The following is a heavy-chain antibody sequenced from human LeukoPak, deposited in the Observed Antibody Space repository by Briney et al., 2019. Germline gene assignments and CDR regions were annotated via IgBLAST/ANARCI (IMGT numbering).Heavy chain of an antibody. CDR2: IYYTGST. D-gene: IGHD4-17*01. CDR3: ATLRPGY. Sequence: KPSETLSLTCTVSGGSISSSSCYWGWIRQPPGKGLEWIGSIYYTGSTYNNPSLKSRVAISVDTSKNQFSLKLSSVTAADTAVYYCATLRPGYWGQGTLVTVSS. J-gene: IGHJ4*02. V-gene: IGHV4-39*07. CDR1: GGSISSSSCY.